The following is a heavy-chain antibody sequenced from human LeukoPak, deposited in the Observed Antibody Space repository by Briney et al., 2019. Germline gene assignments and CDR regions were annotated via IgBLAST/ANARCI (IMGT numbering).Heavy chain of an antibody. Sequence: AGGSLRLSCAASGFTFSSYSINWVRQAPGKGLEWVSSISSGSSFISYADSVKGRFTISRDNAKSTLHLQMNSLRAEDTAVYYCARASHCSSGSCYAAYRLGWGQGTLVTVSS. CDR2: ISSGSSFI. V-gene: IGHV3-21*01. CDR3: ARASHCSSGSCYAAYRLG. J-gene: IGHJ4*02. CDR1: GFTFSSYS. D-gene: IGHD2-15*01.